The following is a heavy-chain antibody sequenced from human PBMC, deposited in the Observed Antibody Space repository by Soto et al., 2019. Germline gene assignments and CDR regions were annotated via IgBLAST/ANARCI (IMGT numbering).Heavy chain of an antibody. CDR1: GFTFGDYA. CDR2: IRSKAYGGTT. D-gene: IGHD6-19*01. Sequence: EVQLVESGGGLVKPGRSLRLSCTASGFTFGDYAMSWFRQAPGKGLEWVGFIRSKAYGGTTEYAAAVKGRFTISREDSKSIAYLQMNSLKTEDTAVYYCTRDPLPLIAVADSYLDYWGQGTLVTVSS. J-gene: IGHJ4*02. CDR3: TRDPLPLIAVADSYLDY. V-gene: IGHV3-49*05.